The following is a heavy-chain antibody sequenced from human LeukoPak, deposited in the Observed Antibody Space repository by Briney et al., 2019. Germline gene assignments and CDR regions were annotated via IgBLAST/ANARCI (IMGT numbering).Heavy chain of an antibody. CDR1: GFTVSNNY. D-gene: IGHD5-18*01. CDR2: LYSGGGT. J-gene: IGHJ4*02. Sequence: GGSLRLSCAASGFTVSNNYINWVRQAPGKGLEWVSVLYSGGGTYYADSVKGRFTISSDNAKNSLYLQMNSLRAEDTAVYYCARDLVQLWSKDYWGQGTLVTVSS. V-gene: IGHV3-53*01. CDR3: ARDLVQLWSKDY.